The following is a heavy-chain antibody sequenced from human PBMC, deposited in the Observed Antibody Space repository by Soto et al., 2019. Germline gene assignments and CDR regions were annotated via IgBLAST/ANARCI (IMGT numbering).Heavy chain of an antibody. J-gene: IGHJ6*03. CDR2: INAGNGNT. Sequence: GASVKVSCKASGYTFTSYAMHWVRQAPGQRLEWMGWINAGNGNTKYSQKFQGRVTITRDTSASTAYMELSSLRSEDTAVYYCAREYYDFWSGYAYYYMDVWGKGTTVTVS. V-gene: IGHV1-3*01. CDR1: GYTFTSYA. CDR3: AREYYDFWSGYAYYYMDV. D-gene: IGHD3-3*01.